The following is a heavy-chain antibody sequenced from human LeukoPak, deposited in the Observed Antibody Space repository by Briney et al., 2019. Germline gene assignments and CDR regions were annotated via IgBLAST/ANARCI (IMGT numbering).Heavy chain of an antibody. Sequence: GGPLGLSCAAPGFTFSSFGMHWVGQVPAKGREWVAAIWYDGSIQYYADSVRGRFTISRDNSKNTLYLQMNSLRPEDTAVYYCASSRFDWLPYFEYWGQGTLVTVSS. J-gene: IGHJ4*02. CDR2: IWYDGSIQ. D-gene: IGHD3-9*01. CDR1: GFTFSSFG. V-gene: IGHV3-30*02. CDR3: ASSRFDWLPYFEY.